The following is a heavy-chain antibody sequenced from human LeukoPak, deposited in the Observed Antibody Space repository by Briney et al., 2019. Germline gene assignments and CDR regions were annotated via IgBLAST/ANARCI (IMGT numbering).Heavy chain of an antibody. CDR2: ISAYNGNT. Sequence: ASVKVSCKASGYTFTSYGISWVRQAPGQGLEWMGWISAYNGNTNYAQKLQGRVTMTTDTSTSTAYMELRSLRSDDTAVYYCARAPYCSSTSCYMGGEFDYWGQGTLVTVSS. D-gene: IGHD2-2*02. J-gene: IGHJ4*02. CDR1: GYTFTSYG. V-gene: IGHV1-18*01. CDR3: ARAPYCSSTSCYMGGEFDY.